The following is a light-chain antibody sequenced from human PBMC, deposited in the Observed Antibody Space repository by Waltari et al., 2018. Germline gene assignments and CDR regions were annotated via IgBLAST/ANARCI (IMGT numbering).Light chain of an antibody. J-gene: IGKJ2*01. V-gene: IGKV1-39*01. CDR2: AAS. CDR1: HTISNY. CDR3: QQSYSTPPYT. Sequence: DIQMTQSPSSLSASVGDRVTITCRASHTISNYLNWYQQKPGKAPKLLIYAASSLQSGVPSRFSGSGSGTDFTLTISSLQPEDFATYNCQQSYSTPPYTFGQGTKLEIK.